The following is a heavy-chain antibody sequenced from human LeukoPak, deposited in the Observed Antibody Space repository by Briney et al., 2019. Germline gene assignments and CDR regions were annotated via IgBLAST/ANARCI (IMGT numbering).Heavy chain of an antibody. J-gene: IGHJ5*02. CDR1: GFTFSSYA. V-gene: IGHV3-23*01. Sequence: PGGSLRLSCAASGFTFSSYAMSWVRQAPGKGLEWVSAISGSGGSTYYADSVKGRFTISRDNSKNTLYLQMNSLRAEDTAVYYCAKDLMEGGEQAADIYYNWFDPWGQGTLVTVSS. CDR2: ISGSGGST. D-gene: IGHD3-16*01. CDR3: AKDLMEGGEQAADIYYNWFDP.